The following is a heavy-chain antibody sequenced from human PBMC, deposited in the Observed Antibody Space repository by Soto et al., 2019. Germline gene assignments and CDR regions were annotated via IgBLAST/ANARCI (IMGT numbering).Heavy chain of an antibody. CDR3: AKDFVAYNRIYDPFDI. CDR1: GFTFSNYA. J-gene: IGHJ3*02. Sequence: PGGSLRLSCAASGFTFSNYAMNWVLQAPGRGLEWVSVIGGDASTYYADSVKGRFTVSRDNSKNTLYLQMDSLRAEDTAVYYCAKDFVAYNRIYDPFDIWGQGTMVTVSS. D-gene: IGHD1-1*01. CDR2: IGGDAST. V-gene: IGHV3-23*01.